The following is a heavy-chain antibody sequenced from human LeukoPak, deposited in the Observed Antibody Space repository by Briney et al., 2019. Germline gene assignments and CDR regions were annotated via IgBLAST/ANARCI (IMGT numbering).Heavy chain of an antibody. CDR1: GYSISSGYY. CDR2: MYHSGST. CDR3: ARRYSSGWSFDY. V-gene: IGHV4-38-2*01. J-gene: IGHJ4*02. Sequence: SETLSLTCVVSGYSISSGYYWGWIRQPPGKGLEWIGSMYHSGSTYYNPSLKSRVTISVDTSKNQFSLKLSSVTAADTAVYFCARRYSSGWSFDYWGQATLVTVSS. D-gene: IGHD6-19*01.